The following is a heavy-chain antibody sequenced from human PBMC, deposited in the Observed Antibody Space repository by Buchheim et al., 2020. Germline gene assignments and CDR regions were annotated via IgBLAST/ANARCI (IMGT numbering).Heavy chain of an antibody. CDR1: GVSITTTKW. Sequence: QVQLQESGPGLVKPSGTLSLTCAVSGVSITTTKWWAWFRQPPGKGLEWIAEIWHSGSANYSPSLKSRLSISVDKSPNQFSPRLTYVTAADTAVYYCAGWDRATYYFDSWGQGTL. D-gene: IGHD1-26*01. CDR3: AGWDRATYYFDS. J-gene: IGHJ4*02. CDR2: IWHSGSA. V-gene: IGHV4-4*02.